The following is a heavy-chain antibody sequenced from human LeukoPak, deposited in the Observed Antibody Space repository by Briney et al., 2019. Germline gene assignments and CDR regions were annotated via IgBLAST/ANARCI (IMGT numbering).Heavy chain of an antibody. CDR1: GYTFTSYG. V-gene: IGHV1-69*05. CDR2: IIPIFGTA. J-gene: IGHJ4*02. D-gene: IGHD4-17*01. Sequence: SVKVSCTASGYTFTSYGISWVRQAPGQGLEWMGRIIPIFGTANYAQKFQGRVTITTDESTSTAYMELSSLRSEDTAVYYCARDPDYDDYAFTNDYWGQGTLVTVSS. CDR3: ARDPDYDDYAFTNDY.